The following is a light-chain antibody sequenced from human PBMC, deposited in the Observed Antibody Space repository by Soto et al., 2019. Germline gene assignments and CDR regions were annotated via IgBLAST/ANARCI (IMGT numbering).Light chain of an antibody. V-gene: IGLV2-8*01. CDR3: SSYGGYNNVV. CDR1: SSDVGGYNY. Sequence: QSVVTQPPSASGSPGQSVTISCTGTSSDVGGYNYVSWFQQHPGKAPKLIIHEVNQRPSGVPDRFSGSKSGNTASLTVSGLQAEDEGTYYCSSYGGYNNVVFGTGTKVTV. J-gene: IGLJ1*01. CDR2: EVN.